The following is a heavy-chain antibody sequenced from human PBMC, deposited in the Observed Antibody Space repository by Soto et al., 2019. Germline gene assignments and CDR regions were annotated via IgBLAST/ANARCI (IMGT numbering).Heavy chain of an antibody. CDR3: ARVDYGGKSGAGAFDI. CDR1: GGTFSSYA. D-gene: IGHD4-17*01. CDR2: IIPIFGTA. V-gene: IGHV1-69*13. J-gene: IGHJ3*02. Sequence: SVKVSCKASGGTFSSYAISWVRQAPGQGLEWMGGIIPIFGTANYAQKFQGRVTITADESTSTAYMELSSLRSEDTAVYYCARVDYGGKSGAGAFDICGQGTMVTVSS.